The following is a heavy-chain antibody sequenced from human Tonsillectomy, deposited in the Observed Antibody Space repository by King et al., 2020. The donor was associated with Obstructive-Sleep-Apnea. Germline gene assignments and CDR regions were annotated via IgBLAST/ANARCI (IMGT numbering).Heavy chain of an antibody. Sequence: VQLQQWGAELLKPSETLSLTCAVYGGSFSGYYWSWIRQPPGKGLEWMGEINHSGSTTYNPTHKSRITISIDPSKNQCSLKLRSVTAADTAVYYCARRRYGSSWLLQDWGQGTLVTVSS. CDR2: INHSGST. V-gene: IGHV4-34*01. D-gene: IGHD6-13*01. CDR1: GGSFSGYY. CDR3: ARRRYGSSWLLQD. J-gene: IGHJ1*01.